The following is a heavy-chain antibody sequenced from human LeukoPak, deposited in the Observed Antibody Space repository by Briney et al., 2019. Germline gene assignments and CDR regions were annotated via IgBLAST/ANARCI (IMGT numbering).Heavy chain of an antibody. J-gene: IGHJ3*02. D-gene: IGHD3-3*01. CDR2: ITNDGSST. CDR3: ARGPYFPRTYYDFWNGYQLVPDDAFDI. CDR1: GLTFSSHW. V-gene: IGHV3-74*01. Sequence: GGSLRLSCAASGLTFSSHWMHWVSQAPGKGLVWVSRITNDGSSTTYADSVKGRFTISRDNSKNTLYLQMNSLRAEDTAVYYCARGPYFPRTYYDFWNGYQLVPDDAFDIWGQRTMVTVSS.